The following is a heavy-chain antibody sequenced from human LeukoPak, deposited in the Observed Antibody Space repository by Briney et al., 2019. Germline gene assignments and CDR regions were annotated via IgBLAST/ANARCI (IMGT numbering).Heavy chain of an antibody. V-gene: IGHV3-21*01. CDR3: ARDTQPYSHYYYYGMDV. CDR1: GFTFSSYS. CDR2: ISCSSSYI. J-gene: IGHJ6*02. D-gene: IGHD2-15*01. Sequence: GGSLRLSCAASGFTFSSYSMNWVRQAPGKGLEWVSSISCSSSYIYYADSVKGRFTISRDNAKNSLYLQMNSLRAEDTAVYYCARDTQPYSHYYYYGMDVWGQGTTVTVPS.